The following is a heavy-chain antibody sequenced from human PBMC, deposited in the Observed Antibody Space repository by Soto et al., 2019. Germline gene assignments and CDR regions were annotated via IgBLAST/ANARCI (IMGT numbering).Heavy chain of an antibody. CDR1: NYSFSSFG. J-gene: IGHJ4*02. Sequence: ASVKVSCKASNYSFSSFGISWMRQAPGQGLEWMAWINPSNANTNYAQSLQGRVTLTTDTSTSTAYMELRSLRPDDTAVYYCARYPFYPASTLQVGYFDSWGQGTPVTVSS. CDR3: ARYPFYPASTLQVGYFDS. V-gene: IGHV1-18*01. CDR2: INPSNANT. D-gene: IGHD3-3*01.